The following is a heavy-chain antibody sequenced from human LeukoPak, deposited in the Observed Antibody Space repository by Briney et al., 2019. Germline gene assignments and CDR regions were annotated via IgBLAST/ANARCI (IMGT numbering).Heavy chain of an antibody. V-gene: IGHV5-51*01. Sequence: GESLKISCKGSGYMFTSYWIGWVRQMPGKGLVWMGSIYPGDSDTRYSPSFQGQVTISADKSISTAFLQWSSLKASDTAMYYCARRVVRGDSFDYWGQGTLVTVSS. CDR1: GYMFTSYW. J-gene: IGHJ4*02. CDR2: IYPGDSDT. D-gene: IGHD3-10*01. CDR3: ARRVVRGDSFDY.